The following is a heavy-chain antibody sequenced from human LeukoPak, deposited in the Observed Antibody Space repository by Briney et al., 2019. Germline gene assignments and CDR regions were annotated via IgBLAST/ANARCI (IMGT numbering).Heavy chain of an antibody. CDR1: GGSVSSYY. D-gene: IGHD6-13*01. CDR3: ASGGAGIAAAP. J-gene: IGHJ3*01. Sequence: SETLSLTCTVSGGSVSSYYWSLIRQPPGKGLEWIGYIYYSGSTNYNPSLKSRVTMSIDTSKNQFSLKLNSVTAADTAVYFCASGGAGIAAAPWGQGTMVTVSS. V-gene: IGHV4-59*02. CDR2: IYYSGST.